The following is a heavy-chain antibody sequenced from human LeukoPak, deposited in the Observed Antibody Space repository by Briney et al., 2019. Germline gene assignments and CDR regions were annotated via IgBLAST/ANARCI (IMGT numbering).Heavy chain of an antibody. V-gene: IGHV5-51*01. CDR1: AYSFTSYW. CDR2: TYPGDSDA. CDR3: ARRRDLYSGSYYPFDY. Sequence: GESLKISCQCSAYSFTSYWIGWVRQLPGKGLGWMGITYPGDSDARYSPSFQGQVTISADKSISTAYLQWSSLKASDTAIYYCARRRDLYSGSYYPFDYWGQGTLVTVSS. D-gene: IGHD1-26*01. J-gene: IGHJ4*02.